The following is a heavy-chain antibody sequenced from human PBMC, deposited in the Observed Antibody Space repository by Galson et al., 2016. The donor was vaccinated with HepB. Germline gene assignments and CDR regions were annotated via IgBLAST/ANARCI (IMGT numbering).Heavy chain of an antibody. J-gene: IGHJ3*02. V-gene: IGHV3-7*03. CDR2: INRDGSVR. D-gene: IGHD1-14*01. Sequence: SLRLSCAASGFTFSSYWMTWVRQAPGKRLEWVANINRDGSVRNYLDSVKGRFTVSRDTAENSLSLQMNSLRVDDTAIYYCARDSSAGSPGSFKDAFDIWGHGTVVTVSS. CDR1: GFTFSSYW. CDR3: ARDSSAGSPGSFKDAFDI.